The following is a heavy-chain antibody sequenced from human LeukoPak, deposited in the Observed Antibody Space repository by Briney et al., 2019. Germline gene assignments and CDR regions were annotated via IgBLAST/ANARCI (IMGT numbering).Heavy chain of an antibody. J-gene: IGHJ6*03. CDR2: IYYSGST. Sequence: SETLSLTCTVSGGSISSYTYYWGWIRQPPGKGLEWIGSIYYSGSTNYNPSLKSRVTISVDTSKNQFSLKLSSVTAADTAVYYCARVKSYYYYYMDVWGKGTTVTVSS. CDR1: GGSISSYTYY. V-gene: IGHV4-39*07. CDR3: ARVKSYYYYYMDV.